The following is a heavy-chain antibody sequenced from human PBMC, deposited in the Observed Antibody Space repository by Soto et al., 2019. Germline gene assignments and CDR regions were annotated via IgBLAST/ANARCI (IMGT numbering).Heavy chain of an antibody. J-gene: IGHJ4*02. CDR1: GYTFTSYG. D-gene: IGHD3-22*01. V-gene: IGHV1-18*01. CDR2: ISAYNGNT. CDR3: ARDDRSGYYYSYYFDY. Sequence: ASVKVSCKASGYTFTSYGISWVRQAPGQGLEWMGWISAYNGNTNYAQKLQGRVTMTTDTSTSTAYMELRSLRSDDTAVYYCARDDRSGYYYSYYFDYWGKGTLVTVSS.